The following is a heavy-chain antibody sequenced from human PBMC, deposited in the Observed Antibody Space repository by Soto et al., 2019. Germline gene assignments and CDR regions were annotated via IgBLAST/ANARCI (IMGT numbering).Heavy chain of an antibody. J-gene: IGHJ3*02. D-gene: IGHD2-15*01. CDR2: MNPNSGNT. V-gene: IGHV1-8*01. CDR1: GYTFTSYD. CDR3: ASQKDIVVVVAATSAFDI. Sequence: QVQLVQSGAEVKKPGASVKVSCKASGYTFTSYDINWVRQATGQGLEWMGWMNPNSGNTGYAPKFQGRVTMTRNTSISTAYMELSSLRSEDTAAYYCASQKDIVVVVAATSAFDIWGQGTMVTVSS.